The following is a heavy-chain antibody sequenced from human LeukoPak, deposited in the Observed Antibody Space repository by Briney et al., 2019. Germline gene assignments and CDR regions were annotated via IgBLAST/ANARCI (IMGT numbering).Heavy chain of an antibody. J-gene: IGHJ4*02. V-gene: IGHV3-66*01. Sequence: PGGSLRLSCAASGFTFSSYWMHWVHQAPGKGLVWVSVIHSGGNTYYADSVKRRLTVSRDNSKNTLYLQMNGLRAEDTAVYYCARADLDYWGQGTLVTVSS. CDR3: ARADLDY. CDR1: GFTFSSYW. CDR2: IHSGGNT.